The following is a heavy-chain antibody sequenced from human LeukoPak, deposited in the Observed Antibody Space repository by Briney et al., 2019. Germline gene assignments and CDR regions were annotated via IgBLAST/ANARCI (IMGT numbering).Heavy chain of an antibody. CDR3: RYSSRGGFDY. V-gene: IGHV3-7*01. Sequence: GVSLRLSCAASGFTFSSYWMSWVRQAPGKGLEWVANIKPDGSEKYYVDSVRGRFTISRDNAKNSLYLQMNSLRAEDTAVYYCRYSSRGGFDYWGQGTLVTVSS. J-gene: IGHJ4*02. D-gene: IGHD6-13*01. CDR2: IKPDGSEK. CDR1: GFTFSSYW.